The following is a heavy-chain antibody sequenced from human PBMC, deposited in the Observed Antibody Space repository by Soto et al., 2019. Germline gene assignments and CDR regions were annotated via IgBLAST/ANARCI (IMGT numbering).Heavy chain of an antibody. CDR2: ISGGGDTT. D-gene: IGHD3-10*01. Sequence: EVQLLESGGGLVQPGGSLRLSCAASGFTFNNYAMTWVRQAPGKGLEWVSAISGGGDTTSYADSVKGRFTVSRDGSKNTQYLQMSRRSAEDTALYYCAKGRGGSGSLAPRVDFWGQGTLVTVSS. V-gene: IGHV3-23*01. CDR1: GFTFNNYA. J-gene: IGHJ4*02. CDR3: AKGRGGSGSLAPRVDF.